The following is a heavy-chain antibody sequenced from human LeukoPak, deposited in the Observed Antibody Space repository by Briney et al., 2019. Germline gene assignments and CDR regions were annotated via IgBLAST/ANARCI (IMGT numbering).Heavy chain of an antibody. CDR3: ARDHNYAFDN. J-gene: IGHJ4*02. D-gene: IGHD1-1*01. CDR1: GFPFIEYS. V-gene: IGHV3-48*01. Sequence: GGSLRLSCTASGFPFIEYSMNWVRQVPGKGLEWIAYIGIDGGNTKYADSVRGRFTISADKTKNSLYLQMNSLRVEDTAVYYCARDHNYAFDNWGQGTLVSVAS. CDR2: IGIDGGNT.